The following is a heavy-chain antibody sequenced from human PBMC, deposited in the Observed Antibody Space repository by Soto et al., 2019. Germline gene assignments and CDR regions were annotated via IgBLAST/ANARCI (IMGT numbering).Heavy chain of an antibody. CDR3: ARDRNGYSYGYGFDY. CDR1: GFTFSSYS. V-gene: IGHV3-21*01. J-gene: IGHJ4*02. Sequence: GGSLRLSCAASGFTFSSYSMNWVRQAPGKGLEWVSSISSSSSYIYYADSVKGRFTISRDNAKNSLYLQMNSLRAEDTAVYYCARDRNGYSYGYGFDYWGQGTLVTVSS. D-gene: IGHD5-18*01. CDR2: ISSSSSYI.